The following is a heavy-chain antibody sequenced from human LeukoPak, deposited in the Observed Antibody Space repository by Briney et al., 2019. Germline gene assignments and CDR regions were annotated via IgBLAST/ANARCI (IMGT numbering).Heavy chain of an antibody. CDR1: GFTLYRYG. J-gene: IGHJ4*02. CDR2: IRYDGSEV. V-gene: IGHV3-30*02. D-gene: IGHD7-27*01. CDR3: AKDHLPGERGYFDS. Sequence: PGGSLRLSCAASGFTLYRYGMHWVRQAPGKGLEWVAFIRYDGSEVFYADFVKGRFTISRDKSNNTLYLQMNSLTPEDTALYYCAKDHLPGERGYFDSWGLGTLVTVSS.